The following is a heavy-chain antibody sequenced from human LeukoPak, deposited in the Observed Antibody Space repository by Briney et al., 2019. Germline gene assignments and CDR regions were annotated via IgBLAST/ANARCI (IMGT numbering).Heavy chain of an antibody. D-gene: IGHD6-13*01. CDR1: GFTFSSYA. Sequence: KTGGSLRLSCAASGFTFSSYAMSWVRQAPGKGLEWVSAISGSGGSTYYADSVKGRFTISRDNSKNTLYLQMNSLRAEDTAVYYCAKDLEYSTSRLGGLQHWGQGTLVTVSS. CDR2: ISGSGGST. V-gene: IGHV3-23*01. CDR3: AKDLEYSTSRLGGLQH. J-gene: IGHJ1*01.